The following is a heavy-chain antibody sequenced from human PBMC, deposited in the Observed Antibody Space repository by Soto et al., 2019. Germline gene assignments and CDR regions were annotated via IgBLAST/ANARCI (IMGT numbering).Heavy chain of an antibody. CDR3: ARDLWEQLVGDQRSNDAFDI. Sequence: GASVKVSCKASGYTFTSYAMHWVRQAPGQRLEWMGWINAGNGNTKYSQKFQGRVTITRDASASTAYMELSSLRSEDTAVYYCARDLWEQLVGDQRSNDAFDIWGQGTMVTVSS. J-gene: IGHJ3*02. CDR1: GYTFTSYA. V-gene: IGHV1-3*01. CDR2: INAGNGNT. D-gene: IGHD6-6*01.